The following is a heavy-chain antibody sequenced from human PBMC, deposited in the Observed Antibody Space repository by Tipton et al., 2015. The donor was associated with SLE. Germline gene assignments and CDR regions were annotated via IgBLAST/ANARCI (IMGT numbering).Heavy chain of an antibody. V-gene: IGHV4-59*01. D-gene: IGHD6-19*01. Sequence: TLSLTCTVSGGSISSYYWSWIRQPPGKGLEWIGYIYYSGSTNYNPSLKSRVTISVDTSKNQFSLKLSSVTAADTAVYYCASVQRAASGFDYWCQGTLVTVSS. J-gene: IGHJ4*02. CDR2: IYYSGST. CDR3: ASVQRAASGFDY. CDR1: GGSISSYY.